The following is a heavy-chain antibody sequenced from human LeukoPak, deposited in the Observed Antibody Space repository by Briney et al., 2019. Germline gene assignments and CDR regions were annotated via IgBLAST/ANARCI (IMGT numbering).Heavy chain of an antibody. CDR3: ARVGSHDYGDYVGWFDP. J-gene: IGHJ5*02. CDR2: ISYDGSNK. V-gene: IGHV3-30-3*01. D-gene: IGHD4-17*01. CDR1: GFTFSSYA. Sequence: GRSLGLSCAASGFTFSSYAMHWVRQAPGKGLEWVAVISYDGSNKYYADSVKGRFTISRDNSKNTLYLQMNSLRAEDTAVYYCARVGSHDYGDYVGWFDPWGQGTLVTVSS.